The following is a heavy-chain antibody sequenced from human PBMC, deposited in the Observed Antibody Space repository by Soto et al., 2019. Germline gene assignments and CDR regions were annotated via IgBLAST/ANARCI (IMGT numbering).Heavy chain of an antibody. CDR1: GGSISSGGYY. Sequence: SETLSLTCTVSGGSISSGGYYWSWIRQHPGKGLEWIGYIYYSGSTYYKPSLKNRVTISVDTSKNQFSLKLNSVTAADTAVYYCARAGGHGTYYFDYWGQGTLVTVSS. CDR2: IYYSGST. J-gene: IGHJ4*02. V-gene: IGHV4-31*03. D-gene: IGHD1-1*01. CDR3: ARAGGHGTYYFDY.